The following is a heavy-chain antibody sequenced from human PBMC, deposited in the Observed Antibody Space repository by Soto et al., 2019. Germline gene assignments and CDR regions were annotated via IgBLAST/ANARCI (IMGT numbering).Heavy chain of an antibody. CDR1: GDGFRSYG. CDR3: ARVRCFNGLCHTADYGMDV. D-gene: IGHD2-8*01. V-gene: IGHV1-69*13. J-gene: IGHJ6*02. CDR2: IIPISGTT. Sequence: SVKVCCKASGDGFRSYGINWVRQAPGQGLEWMGGIIPISGTTNYAQKFQGRVAITADESTDTVYMELSRLRSEDTAVYFCARVRCFNGLCHTADYGMDVWGQGTTVTVSS.